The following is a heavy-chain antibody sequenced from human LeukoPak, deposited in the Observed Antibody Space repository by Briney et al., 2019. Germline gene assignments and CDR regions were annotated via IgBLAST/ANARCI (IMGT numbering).Heavy chain of an antibody. CDR1: VFSFTKYA. V-gene: IGHV3-30*04. CDR3: AGEKFDI. J-gene: IGHJ3*02. Sequence: GGALRLSCAASVFSFTKYAMDWVRQAPGKGLEGGAIISKDGSMRYYADSVKGRFTVSRDNSNNAVYLQMNSLKSEDTAVYYCAGEKFDIWGQGTMVTVSA. CDR2: ISKDGSMR.